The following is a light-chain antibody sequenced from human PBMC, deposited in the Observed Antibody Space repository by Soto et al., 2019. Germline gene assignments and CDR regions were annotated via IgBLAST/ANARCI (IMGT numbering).Light chain of an antibody. CDR2: DAS. Sequence: EIVLTQSPATLSLSPGERATLSCRASQSVNNFLAWYQQKPGQAPRLLIYDASKRATGIPARFSGSGSGTDFTLTISSLEPEDFAVYYCQHYGSSLFTFGPGTKVDIK. J-gene: IGKJ3*01. V-gene: IGKV3-11*01. CDR3: QHYGSSLFT. CDR1: QSVNNF.